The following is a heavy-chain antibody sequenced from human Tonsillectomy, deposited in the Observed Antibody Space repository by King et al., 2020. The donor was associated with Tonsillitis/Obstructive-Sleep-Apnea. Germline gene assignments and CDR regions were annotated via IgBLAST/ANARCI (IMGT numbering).Heavy chain of an antibody. CDR3: ARDLGVQLWADDY. J-gene: IGHJ4*02. D-gene: IGHD5-18*01. CDR2: ISSSGSTI. Sequence: VQLVESGGGLVQPGGSQRLSCAASGFTFSSYEMNWVRQAPGKGLEWVSYISSSGSTIYYADSVKGRFTISRDNAKNSLYLQMNSLRAEDTAVYYCARDLGVQLWADDYWGQGTLVTVSS. V-gene: IGHV3-48*03. CDR1: GFTFSSYE.